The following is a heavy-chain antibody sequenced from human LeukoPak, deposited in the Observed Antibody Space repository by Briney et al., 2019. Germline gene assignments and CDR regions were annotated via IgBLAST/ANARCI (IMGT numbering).Heavy chain of an antibody. CDR1: GFTFSSYA. D-gene: IGHD3-16*01. CDR2: ISYDGSNK. CDR3: ASFLTFGDGEDY. Sequence: GGSLRLSCAASGFTFSSYAMHWVRQAPGKGLEWVAVISYDGSNKYYADSVKGRFTISRDNSKNTLYLQMNSLRAEDTAVYYRASFLTFGDGEDYWGQGTLVTVSS. V-gene: IGHV3-30-3*01. J-gene: IGHJ4*02.